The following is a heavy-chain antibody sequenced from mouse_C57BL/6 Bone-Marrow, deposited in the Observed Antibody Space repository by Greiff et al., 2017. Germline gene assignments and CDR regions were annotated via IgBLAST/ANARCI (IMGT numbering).Heavy chain of an antibody. J-gene: IGHJ3*01. CDR3: TRGVDCDGAWFAY. V-gene: IGHV1-50*01. CDR1: GYTFTSYW. CDR2: IDPSDSYT. Sequence: VQLQQPGAELVKPGASVKLSCKASGYTFTSYWMQWVKQRPGQGLEWIGEIDPSDSYTNYTHKFKGKATLTVDTSSSTAYLQLSSLTSEDSAVYECTRGVDCDGAWFAYWGQGTLVTVSA. D-gene: IGHD2-4*01.